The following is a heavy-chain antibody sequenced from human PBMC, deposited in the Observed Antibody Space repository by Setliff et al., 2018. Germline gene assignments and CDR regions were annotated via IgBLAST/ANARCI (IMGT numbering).Heavy chain of an antibody. Sequence: SETLSLTCKVSGDSMNSGVYYWAWIRQPPGKGLEWIGRIYSGGTTYYNASLKSRLTISVDTSKNQFSLKLKSVTAADTAVYYCARTGTYRYFDYWGQGALVTVSS. V-gene: IGHV4-39*01. CDR2: IYSGGTT. J-gene: IGHJ4*02. CDR3: ARTGTYRYFDY. CDR1: GDSMNSGVYY. D-gene: IGHD1-1*01.